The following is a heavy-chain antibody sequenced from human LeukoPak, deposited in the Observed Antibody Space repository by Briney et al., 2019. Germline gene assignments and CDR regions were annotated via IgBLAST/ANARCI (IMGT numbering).Heavy chain of an antibody. V-gene: IGHV3-30*04. Sequence: GGSQRLSCAASGFTFSSYAMHWVRQAPGKGLEWVAVISYDGSNKYYADSVKGRFTISRDNSKNTLYLQMNSLRAEDTAVYYCARDQYYYGSGSGVDPWGQGTLVTVSS. J-gene: IGHJ5*02. CDR1: GFTFSSYA. CDR2: ISYDGSNK. D-gene: IGHD3-10*01. CDR3: ARDQYYYGSGSGVDP.